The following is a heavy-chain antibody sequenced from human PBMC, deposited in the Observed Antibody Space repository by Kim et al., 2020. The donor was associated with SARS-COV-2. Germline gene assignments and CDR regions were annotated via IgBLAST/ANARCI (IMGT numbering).Heavy chain of an antibody. J-gene: IGHJ5*02. CDR3: ATTTPFITMVRGVIIRGPNWFDL. D-gene: IGHD3-10*01. V-gene: IGHV1-24*01. CDR2: FDPEDGET. Sequence: ASVKVSCKVSGYTLTELSMHWVRQAPGKGLEWMGGFDPEDGETIYAQKFQGRVTMTEDTSTDTAYMELSSLRSEDTAVYYCATTTPFITMVRGVIIRGPNWFDLWGEGTLVTVTS. CDR1: GYTLTELS.